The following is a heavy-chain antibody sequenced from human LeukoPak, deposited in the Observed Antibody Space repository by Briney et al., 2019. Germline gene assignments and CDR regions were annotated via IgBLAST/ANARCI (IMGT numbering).Heavy chain of an antibody. V-gene: IGHV4-31*03. J-gene: IGHJ6*02. CDR3: ARTARCGSTSCYRSYYGMDV. CDR2: IYYSGST. CDR1: GGSISSGGYY. D-gene: IGHD2-2*02. Sequence: PSQTLSLTCTVSGGSISSGGYYWSWIRQHPGKGLEWIGYIYYSGSTNYNPSLKSRVTISVDTSKNQFSLKLSSVTAADTAVYYCARTARCGSTSCYRSYYGMDVWGQGTTVTVSS.